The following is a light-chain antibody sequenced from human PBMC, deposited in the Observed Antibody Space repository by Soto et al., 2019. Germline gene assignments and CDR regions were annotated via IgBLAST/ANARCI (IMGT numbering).Light chain of an antibody. CDR1: SSDVGGYNY. Sequence: QSALTQPASVSGSPGQSITISCTGTSSDVGGYNYVSWYQQHPGKAPKLMIYDVSNRPSGVSNRFSGSKSGNTASLTIYGLQAEDEAEYYCSSYTSSSTLVVGGGTKLTVL. CDR3: SSYTSSSTLV. J-gene: IGLJ3*02. CDR2: DVS. V-gene: IGLV2-14*01.